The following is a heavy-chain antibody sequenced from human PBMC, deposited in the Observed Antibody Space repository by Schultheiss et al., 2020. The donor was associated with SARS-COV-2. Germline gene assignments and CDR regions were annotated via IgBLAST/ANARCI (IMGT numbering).Heavy chain of an antibody. CDR3: AKDALLFRTGFDP. Sequence: GGSLRLSCAASGFTFSSYWMHWVRQAPGKGLVWVSRINSDGSSTSYADSVKGRFTISRDNAKNTLYLQMNSLRAEDTAVYYCAKDALLFRTGFDPWGQGTLVTVSS. V-gene: IGHV3-74*01. CDR2: INSDGSST. J-gene: IGHJ5*02. D-gene: IGHD2-15*01. CDR1: GFTFSSYW.